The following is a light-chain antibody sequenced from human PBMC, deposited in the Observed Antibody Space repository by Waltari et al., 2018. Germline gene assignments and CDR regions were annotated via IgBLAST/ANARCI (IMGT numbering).Light chain of an antibody. CDR1: QDVNSC. CDR3: QHYDSYSPGT. V-gene: IGKV1-5*03. Sequence: DIEMTQSPSTLSASVGDRATITCPASQDVNSCLAWYQQKPGKAPKLLIYRTSRLESGVPSRFSGSGSGTEFTLTISSLQPDDVATYYCQHYDSYSPGTFGRGTRVEV. CDR2: RTS. J-gene: IGKJ1*01.